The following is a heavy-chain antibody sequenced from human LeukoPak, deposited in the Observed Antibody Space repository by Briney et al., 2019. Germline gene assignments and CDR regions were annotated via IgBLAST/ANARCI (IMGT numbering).Heavy chain of an antibody. D-gene: IGHD1-14*01. CDR3: ARVGPWVNPDYYCYMDV. Sequence: GGSLRLSCAASGFTFSSYEMNCVRQAPGKGLEWVSYISSSGSTIYYADSVKGRFTISRDNAKNSLYLQMNNLRAEDTAVYYCARVGPWVNPDYYCYMDVWGKGTTVTVSS. V-gene: IGHV3-48*03. J-gene: IGHJ6*03. CDR2: ISSSGSTI. CDR1: GFTFSSYE.